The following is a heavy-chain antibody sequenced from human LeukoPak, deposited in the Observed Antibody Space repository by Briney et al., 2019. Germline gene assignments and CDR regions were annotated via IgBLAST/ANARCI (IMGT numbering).Heavy chain of an antibody. D-gene: IGHD1-20*01. V-gene: IGHV1-46*01. Sequence: GASVKVSCKASGYTFTSYYMHWVRQAPGQGLEWMGIINPSGGRTSYAQKFQGRVTMTRDTSTSTVYMELSSLRSEDTAVYYCASCVTGTKSSAPYDDAFDSWGQGTMVTVSS. J-gene: IGHJ3*02. CDR2: INPSGGRT. CDR1: GYTFTSYY. CDR3: ASCVTGTKSSAPYDDAFDS.